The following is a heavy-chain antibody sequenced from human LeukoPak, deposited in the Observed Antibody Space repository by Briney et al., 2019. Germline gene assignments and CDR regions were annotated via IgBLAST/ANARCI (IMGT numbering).Heavy chain of an antibody. D-gene: IGHD6-25*01. J-gene: IGHJ4*02. Sequence: PGGSLRPSCAASGFTFSNYAMSWVRQAPGKGLEWVSGISGSGGSTYYADSVKGRFTISRDNSKNTLYVQMNSLRAEDTAVYYCVAAAGYYFDYWGQGTLVTVSS. V-gene: IGHV3-23*01. CDR1: GFTFSNYA. CDR2: ISGSGGST. CDR3: VAAAGYYFDY.